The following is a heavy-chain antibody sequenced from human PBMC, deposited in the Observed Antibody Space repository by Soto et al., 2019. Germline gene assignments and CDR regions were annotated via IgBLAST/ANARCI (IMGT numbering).Heavy chain of an antibody. CDR1: GLTVSGKKY. CDR3: ASWHEREHAYDV. CDR2: LYDVDGS. V-gene: IGHV3-53*01. Sequence: TGGSLRLSCAAFGLTVSGKKYVAWVRQAPGKGLEWVSALYDVDGSFYADSVKGRFTTSSDSSKTTVYLQMNGLRPDDTAVYYCASWHEREHAYDVWGQGTTVT. D-gene: IGHD1-1*01. J-gene: IGHJ3*01.